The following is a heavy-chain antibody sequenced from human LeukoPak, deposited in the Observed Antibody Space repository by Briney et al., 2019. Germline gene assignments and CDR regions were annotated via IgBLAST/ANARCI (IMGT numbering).Heavy chain of an antibody. J-gene: IGHJ6*02. CDR1: GFTVSSNY. Sequence: GSLRLSCAASGFTVSSNYMSWVRQAPGKGLEWVSVIYSGGSTYYADSVKGRFTISRDNSKNTLYLQMNSPRAEDTAVYYCARVEASYYYGSTYGMDVWGQGTTVTVSS. CDR3: ARVEASYYYGSTYGMDV. CDR2: IYSGGST. V-gene: IGHV3-66*01. D-gene: IGHD3-10*01.